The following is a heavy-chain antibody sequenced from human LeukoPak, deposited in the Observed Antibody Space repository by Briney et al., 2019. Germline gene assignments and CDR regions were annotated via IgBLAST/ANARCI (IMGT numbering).Heavy chain of an antibody. CDR2: ISSSGSTM. J-gene: IGHJ4*02. D-gene: IGHD6-13*01. V-gene: IGHV3-48*03. CDR1: GFTFSSYE. CDR3: ASSSWYALDY. Sequence: GVLRLSCAASGFTFSSYEMNWVRDAPGKGLERISYISSSGSTMYYADSVKGRFTISRDNAKNSLYLQMNSLRAEDTAIYYCASSSWYALDYWGQGTLVTVSS.